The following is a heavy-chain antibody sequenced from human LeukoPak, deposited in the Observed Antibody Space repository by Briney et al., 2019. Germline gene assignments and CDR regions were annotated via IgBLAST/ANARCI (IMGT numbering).Heavy chain of an antibody. V-gene: IGHV4-4*07. CDR2: IYTSGST. CDR1: GGSISSYY. J-gene: IGHJ2*01. Sequence: PSENLSLTCTVSGGSISSYYWSWIRQPAGKGLEWIGRIYTSGSTNYNASLKSRVSMSVDTSKNQFSLKLSSVTAADTAVYYCARVFTPPRYWYFDLWGRGTLVTVSS. CDR3: ARVFTPPRYWYFDL. D-gene: IGHD3-3*01.